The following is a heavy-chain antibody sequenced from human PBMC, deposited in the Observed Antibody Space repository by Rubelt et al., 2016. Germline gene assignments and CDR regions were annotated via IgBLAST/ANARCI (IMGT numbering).Heavy chain of an antibody. CDR1: GGSISSSSYY. CDR3: ARVREYSSGWYLFDY. V-gene: IGHV4-39*07. Sequence: QLQLQESGPGLVKPSETLSLTCTVSGGSISSSSYYWGWIRQPPGKGLEWIGEITHSGSTNYNPSLKSRGTISVDTSKNQFSLKLSSVTAADTAVYYCARVREYSSGWYLFDYWGQGTLVTVSS. CDR2: ITHSGST. D-gene: IGHD6-19*01. J-gene: IGHJ4*02.